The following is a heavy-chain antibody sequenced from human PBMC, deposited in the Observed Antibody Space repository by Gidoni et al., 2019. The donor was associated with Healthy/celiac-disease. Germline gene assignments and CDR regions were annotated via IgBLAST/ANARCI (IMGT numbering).Heavy chain of an antibody. CDR2: ISGSGGST. CDR1: GFTFSSYA. J-gene: IGHJ4*02. Sequence: EVQLLEPGGGLVQPGGSLRLSCAASGFTFSSYAMSWVRQAPGKGLEWVSAISGSGGSTYYEDSVKGRFTISRDNSKNTLYMQMNSLRAEDTAVYYCAKDSGSYEVCDYWGQGTLVTVSS. D-gene: IGHD1-26*01. CDR3: AKDSGSYEVCDY. V-gene: IGHV3-23*01.